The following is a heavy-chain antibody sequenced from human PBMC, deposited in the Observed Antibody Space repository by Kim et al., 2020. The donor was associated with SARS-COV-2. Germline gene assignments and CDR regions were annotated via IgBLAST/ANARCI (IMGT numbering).Heavy chain of an antibody. V-gene: IGHV5-51*01. J-gene: IGHJ6*02. D-gene: IGHD2-8*01. CDR3: TRLSWGAGMVFSKEHREGRHGLDV. Sequence: GESLKISCQGSGYTFRDFWIVWVRQMAGKGLEVMGIIYPGDSDTRYSPSFRGQVTISADKSISTAYLQWSSLKASDRAMYYCTRLSWGAGMVFSKEHREGRHGLDVWGQGTTVTVSS. CDR2: IYPGDSDT. CDR1: GYTFRDFW.